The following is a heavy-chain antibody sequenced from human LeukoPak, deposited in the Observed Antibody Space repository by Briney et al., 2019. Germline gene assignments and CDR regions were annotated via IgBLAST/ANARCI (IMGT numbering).Heavy chain of an antibody. CDR3: XTSRYYYDSSGYPEYFQX. V-gene: IGHV3-30*02. D-gene: IGHD3-22*01. CDR1: GFTFSSYG. J-gene: IGHJ1*01. Sequence: SGGSLRLSCAASGFTFSSYGMHWVRQAPGKGLEWVAFIRYDGSNKYYADSVKGRFTISRDNSKNTLYLQMNSLRAEDTAVYYCXTSRYYYDSSGYPEYFQXWGQGXXVTV. CDR2: IRYDGSNK.